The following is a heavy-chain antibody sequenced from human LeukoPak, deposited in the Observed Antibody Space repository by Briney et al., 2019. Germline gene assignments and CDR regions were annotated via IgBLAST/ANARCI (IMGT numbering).Heavy chain of an antibody. J-gene: IGHJ6*03. D-gene: IGHD1-1*01. CDR3: VLRGAATTGMPHGERLYKYMDV. Sequence: SGPSLVKPTQTLTLTCTLSGLSLSASGVGVGWIVQPPGQALELLSLIYSDDDKPYKPSLKRRLPTTKATPKHQEVLTITHMDPVDTATYYCVLRGAATTGMPHGERLYKYMDVWGKGTTVTVSS. CDR1: GLSLSASGVG. CDR2: IYSDDDK. V-gene: IGHV2-5*02.